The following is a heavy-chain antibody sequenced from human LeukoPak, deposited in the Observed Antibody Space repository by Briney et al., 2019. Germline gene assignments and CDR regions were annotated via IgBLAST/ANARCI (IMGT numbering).Heavy chain of an antibody. V-gene: IGHV4-59*01. J-gene: IGHJ4*01. CDR2: IYYSGST. Sequence: SETLSLTCTVSGGSISSYYWSWIRQPPGKGLEWIGYIYYSGSTNYNPSLKSRVTISVDTSKNQFSLKLSSVTAADTAVYYCARVDPDSSSTLEVFDYWGQEPWSPSPQ. D-gene: IGHD6-6*01. CDR3: ARVDPDSSSTLEVFDY. CDR1: GGSISSYY.